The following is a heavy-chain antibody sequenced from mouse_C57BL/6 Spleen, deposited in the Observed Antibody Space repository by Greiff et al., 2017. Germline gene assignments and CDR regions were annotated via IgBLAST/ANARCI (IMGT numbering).Heavy chain of an antibody. V-gene: IGHV1-66*01. CDR1: GYSFTSYY. J-gene: IGHJ4*01. Sequence: VQLQQSGPELVKPGASVKISCKASGYSFTSYYIHWVKQRPGQGLEWIGWIYPGSGNTKYNEKFKGKATLTADTSSSTAYMQLSSLTSEDSAVYYCASQITTVVATDAMDYWGQGTSVTVSS. CDR3: ASQITTVVATDAMDY. D-gene: IGHD1-1*01. CDR2: IYPGSGNT.